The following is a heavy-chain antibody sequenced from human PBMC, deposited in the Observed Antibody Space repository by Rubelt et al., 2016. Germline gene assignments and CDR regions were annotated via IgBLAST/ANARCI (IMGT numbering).Heavy chain of an antibody. CDR1: GGSISSSSYY. Sequence: VKPSETLSLTCTVSGGSISSSSYYWGWIRQPPGKGLEWIGEINHSGSTNYNPSLKSRVTISVDTSKNQFSLKLSSVTAADTAVYYCARRGWLRLRDSSSWSPVLFFAYWGQGTLVTVSS. CDR2: INHSGST. D-gene: IGHD6-13*01. CDR3: ARRGWLRLRDSSSWSPVLFFAY. J-gene: IGHJ4*02. V-gene: IGHV4-39*07.